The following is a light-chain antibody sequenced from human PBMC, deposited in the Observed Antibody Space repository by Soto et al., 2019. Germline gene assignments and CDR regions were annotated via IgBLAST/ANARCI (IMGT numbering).Light chain of an antibody. V-gene: IGKV1-9*01. CDR2: AAS. Sequence: IQLTQSPSSLSASVGDRVTLTCRASQDIAIYLAWYQQKPGEAPKLLIYAASTLYGGVPSRFSGSGSGTDFALTITSLQAEDFATYYCQQFRSFPITFGQGTRLEI. CDR1: QDIAIY. CDR3: QQFRSFPIT. J-gene: IGKJ5*01.